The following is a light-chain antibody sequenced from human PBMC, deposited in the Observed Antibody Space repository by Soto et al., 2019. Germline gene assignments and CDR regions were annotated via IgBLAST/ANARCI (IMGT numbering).Light chain of an antibody. CDR2: DAS. Sequence: EIVLTQSPATLSLSPGERDTLSCRASQSVSSYLAWYQQKPGQAPRLLIYDASNRAAGIPARFSGSGSGTEFTLPISSVEPDDFAVYYCRQGSNWPPVRETFGQGTKVEIK. J-gene: IGKJ1*01. CDR1: QSVSSY. CDR3: RQGSNWPPVRET. V-gene: IGKV3-11*01.